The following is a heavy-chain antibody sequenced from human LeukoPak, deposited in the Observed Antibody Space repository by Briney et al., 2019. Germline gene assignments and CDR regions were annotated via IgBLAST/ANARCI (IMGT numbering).Heavy chain of an antibody. D-gene: IGHD3-3*01. V-gene: IGHV1-18*01. CDR2: VSGHNGNR. J-gene: IGHJ3*02. CDR3: VRDTSYDFWSDPTELFDI. Sequence: ASVKVSCKASGYTFTTYGISWMRQAPGQGLEWVGWVSGHNGNRNYAQKLQGRVTMTTDTSTTTAYMELRSLRSDDTAVYYCVRDTSYDFWSDPTELFDIWGQGTMVTVSS. CDR1: GYTFTTYG.